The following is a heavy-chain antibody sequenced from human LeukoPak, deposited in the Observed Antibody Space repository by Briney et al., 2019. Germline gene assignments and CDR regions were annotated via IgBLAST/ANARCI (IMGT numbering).Heavy chain of an antibody. CDR2: IYTSGST. Sequence: SETLSLTCTVSGGSISSGSYYWSWIRQPAGKGLEWIGRIYTSGSTNYNPSLKSRVTISVDTSKNQFSLKLSSVTAADTAVYYCARSVWYSSSGYFGYWGQGTLVTVSS. CDR1: GGSISSGSYY. V-gene: IGHV4-61*02. D-gene: IGHD6-6*01. CDR3: ARSVWYSSSGYFGY. J-gene: IGHJ4*02.